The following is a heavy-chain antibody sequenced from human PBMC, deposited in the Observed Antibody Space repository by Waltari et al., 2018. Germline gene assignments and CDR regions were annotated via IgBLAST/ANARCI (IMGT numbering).Heavy chain of an antibody. D-gene: IGHD7-27*01. CDR3: ARDPGEEYDAFDI. V-gene: IGHV3-53*01. Sequence: EVQLVESGGGLIQPGGSLRLSCAASGFTVSSTYMSWVRQAPGKGLEWVSVIYSGGSTYYADSVKGRFTISRDNSKNTLYLQMNSLRAEDTAVYYCARDPGEEYDAFDIWGQGTMVTVSS. J-gene: IGHJ3*02. CDR1: GFTVSSTY. CDR2: IYSGGST.